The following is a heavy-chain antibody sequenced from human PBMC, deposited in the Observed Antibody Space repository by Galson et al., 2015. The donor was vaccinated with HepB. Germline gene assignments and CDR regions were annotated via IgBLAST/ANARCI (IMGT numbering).Heavy chain of an antibody. Sequence: SLRLSCAASGFTFNSYSMDWVRQAPGKGLEWVSSISSSSSYIYYADSVKGRFTISRDNAKNSLYLQMNSLRAEDTAVYYCAGAQSDIAAADHIPGYWGQGTLVTVSS. D-gene: IGHD6-13*01. J-gene: IGHJ4*02. CDR3: AGAQSDIAAADHIPGY. CDR2: ISSSSSYI. CDR1: GFTFNSYS. V-gene: IGHV3-21*01.